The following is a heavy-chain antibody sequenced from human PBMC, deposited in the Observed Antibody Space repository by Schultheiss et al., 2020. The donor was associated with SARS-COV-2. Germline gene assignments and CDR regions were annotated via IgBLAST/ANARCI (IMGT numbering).Heavy chain of an antibody. J-gene: IGHJ5*02. CDR1: GGTFSSYA. CDR3: AREDYGDYLNWFDP. CDR2: IIPIFGTA. V-gene: IGHV1-69*01. D-gene: IGHD4-17*01. Sequence: KISCKASGGTFSSYAISWVRQAPGQGLEWMGGIIPIFGTANYAQKFQGRVTITADESTSTAYMELSSLRSEDTAVYYCAREDYGDYLNWFDPWGQGTLVTVSS.